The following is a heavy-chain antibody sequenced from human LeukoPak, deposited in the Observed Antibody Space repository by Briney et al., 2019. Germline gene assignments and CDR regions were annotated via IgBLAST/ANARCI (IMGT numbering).Heavy chain of an antibody. CDR3: AREATVTTPYFDY. Sequence: GRSLGLSCAASGFTFSDYYMSWIRQSPGKGLEWVSYISSSGSTIYYADSVKGRFTISRDNAKNSLYLQMNSLRAEDTAVYYCAREATVTTPYFDYWGQGTLVTVSS. CDR2: ISSSGSTI. V-gene: IGHV3-11*01. D-gene: IGHD4-17*01. CDR1: GFTFSDYY. J-gene: IGHJ4*02.